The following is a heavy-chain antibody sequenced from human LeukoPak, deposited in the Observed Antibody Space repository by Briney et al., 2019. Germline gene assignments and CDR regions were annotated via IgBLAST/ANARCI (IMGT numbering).Heavy chain of an antibody. CDR3: ARGALRSVRPGNNY. J-gene: IGHJ4*02. V-gene: IGHV4-39*07. CDR2: IYYSGST. Sequence: PSETLSLTCTVSGGSISSSSYYWGWIRQPPGKGLEWIGSIYYSGSTYYNPSLKSRVTISVDTSKNQFSLKLSSVTAADTAVYYCARGALRSVRPGNNYWGQGTLVTVSS. CDR1: GGSISSSSYY. D-gene: IGHD4-17*01.